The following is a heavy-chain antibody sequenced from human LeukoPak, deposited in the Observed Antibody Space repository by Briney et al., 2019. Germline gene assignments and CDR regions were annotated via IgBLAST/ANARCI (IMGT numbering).Heavy chain of an antibody. V-gene: IGHV3-48*01. CDR1: GFTSSTYS. D-gene: IGHD3-22*01. Sequence: QPGGSLRLSCAASGFTSSTYSMNWVRQAPGKGLEWISFIRHDSSDIYYADSVKGRFTISRDNAKNSLYLQMNSLRVEDTAVYYCARGDYDSSGTDFYYYYYGMDVWGQGTTVTVSS. CDR2: IRHDSSDI. J-gene: IGHJ6*02. CDR3: ARGDYDSSGTDFYYYYYGMDV.